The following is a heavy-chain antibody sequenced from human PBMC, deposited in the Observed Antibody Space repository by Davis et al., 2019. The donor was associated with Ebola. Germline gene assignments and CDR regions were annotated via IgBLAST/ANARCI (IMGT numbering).Heavy chain of an antibody. D-gene: IGHD6-6*01. Sequence: ASVKVSCKASGYTFTGYYMHWVRQAPGQGLEWMGRINPNSGGTNYAQKFQGRVTMTRDTSISTAYMELRSLGSDDTAVYYCAREKLGGSSDYWGQGTLVTVSS. CDR1: GYTFTGYY. CDR2: INPNSGGT. J-gene: IGHJ4*02. CDR3: AREKLGGSSDY. V-gene: IGHV1-2*06.